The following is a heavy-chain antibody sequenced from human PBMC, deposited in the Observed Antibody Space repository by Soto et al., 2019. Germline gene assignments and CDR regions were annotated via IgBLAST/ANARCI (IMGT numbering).Heavy chain of an antibody. CDR3: AILVGATYFDY. J-gene: IGHJ4*02. V-gene: IGHV1-2*02. CDR1: RYTFTGYY. CDR2: INPNSGGT. D-gene: IGHD1-26*01. Sequence: ASVKFSCEAYRYTFTGYYMHWLRQAPGQGLEWMGLINPNSGGTNYAQKFQGRVTMTRDTSISTAYMELSRLRSDDTAVYYCAILVGATYFDYWGQGTLVTVSS.